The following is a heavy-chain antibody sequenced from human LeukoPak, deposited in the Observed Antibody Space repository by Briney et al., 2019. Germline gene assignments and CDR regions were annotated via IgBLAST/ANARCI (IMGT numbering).Heavy chain of an antibody. CDR2: VKKDGSEK. D-gene: IGHD6-19*01. J-gene: IGHJ4*02. CDR3: EGSAGY. V-gene: IGHV3-7*01. Sequence: GGSLRLSCAASGFTFSTYWMSWVRQAPGKGLEWVANVKKDGSEKYYVDSVKGRFTISRDNAKNSLYLQMNSLRVEDTAVYYCEGSAGYWGQGTLVTVSS. CDR1: GFTFSTYW.